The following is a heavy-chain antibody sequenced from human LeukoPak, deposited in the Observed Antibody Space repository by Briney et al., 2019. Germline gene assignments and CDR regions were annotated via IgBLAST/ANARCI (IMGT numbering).Heavy chain of an antibody. D-gene: IGHD3-16*02. V-gene: IGHV3-48*03. CDR1: GFTFSSYE. CDR2: ISKSGYTI. Sequence: GGSLRLSCVASGFTFSSYEMNWGRQAPGKGLEWVSYISKSGYTIHYADSVQGRFTHADSVQGRFTISRDNAKNSLYLQMNSLRAEDTAVYYCAREGTGSYRHYYFDYWGQGTLVTVS. J-gene: IGHJ4*02. CDR3: AREGTGSYRHYYFDY.